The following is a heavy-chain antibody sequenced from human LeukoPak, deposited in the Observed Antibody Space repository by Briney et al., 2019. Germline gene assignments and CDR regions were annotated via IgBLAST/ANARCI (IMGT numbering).Heavy chain of an antibody. D-gene: IGHD6-6*01. CDR2: INHSGST. V-gene: IGHV4-34*01. Sequence: SETLSLTCAVYGGSFSGYYWSWIRQPPGKGLEWIGEINHSGSTNYNPSLKSRVTISVDTSKNQFSLKLSSVTAADTAVYYCAASIAARAYYFDYWGQGTLVTVSS. CDR3: AASIAARAYYFDY. J-gene: IGHJ4*02. CDR1: GGSFSGYY.